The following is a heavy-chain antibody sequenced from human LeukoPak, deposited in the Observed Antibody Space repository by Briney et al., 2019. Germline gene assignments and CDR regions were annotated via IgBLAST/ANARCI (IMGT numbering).Heavy chain of an antibody. CDR2: ISYSGST. J-gene: IGHJ4*02. V-gene: IGHV4-39*01. Sequence: SETLSLTCSVSGDSVTNNNCHWAWIRQPPGKGLEWIGSISYSGSTYYNPSLKSRVTTSVDTSKNQFSLKLSSVTAADTAVYYCARQGTASFHWGQGTLVTVSS. CDR3: ARQGTASFH. D-gene: IGHD1-14*01. CDR1: GDSVTNNNCH.